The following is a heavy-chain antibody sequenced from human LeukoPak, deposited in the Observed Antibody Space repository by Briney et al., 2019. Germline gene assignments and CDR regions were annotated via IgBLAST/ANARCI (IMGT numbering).Heavy chain of an antibody. Sequence: GGSPRLSCAASGFTFSSYAMSWVRQAPGKGLEWVSAISGSGGSTYYADSVKGRFTISRDNSKNTLYLQMNSLRAEDTAVYYCAKDHDSSGYYSNDYFDYWGQGTLVTVFS. J-gene: IGHJ4*02. V-gene: IGHV3-23*01. CDR3: AKDHDSSGYYSNDYFDY. CDR1: GFTFSSYA. CDR2: ISGSGGST. D-gene: IGHD3-22*01.